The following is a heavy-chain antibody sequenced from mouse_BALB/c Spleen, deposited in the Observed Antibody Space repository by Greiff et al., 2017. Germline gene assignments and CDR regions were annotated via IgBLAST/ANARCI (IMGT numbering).Heavy chain of an antibody. CDR3: GLGYFDY. D-gene: IGHD3-3*01. Sequence: VQLHQSGPELVKPGASVKMSCKASGYTFTDYVISWVKQRTGQGLEWIGEIYPGSGSTYYNEKFKGKATLTADKSSNTAYMQLSSLTSEDSAVYFCGLGYFDYWGQGTTLTVSS. V-gene: IGHV1-77*01. J-gene: IGHJ2*01. CDR2: IYPGSGST. CDR1: GYTFTDYV.